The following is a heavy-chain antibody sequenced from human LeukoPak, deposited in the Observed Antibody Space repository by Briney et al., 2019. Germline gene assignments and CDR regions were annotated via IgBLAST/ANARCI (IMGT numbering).Heavy chain of an antibody. CDR2: IYYSGST. Sequence: PSETLSLTCTVSGGSISSSSYYWGWIRQPPGKGLEWIGRIYYSGSTYYNPSLKSRVTISVDTSKNQFSLKLSSVTAADTAVYYCARKVVAAPIPYYYYGMDVWGQGTTVTVSS. CDR1: GGSISSSSYY. J-gene: IGHJ6*02. V-gene: IGHV4-39*01. CDR3: ARKVVAAPIPYYYYGMDV. D-gene: IGHD6-6*01.